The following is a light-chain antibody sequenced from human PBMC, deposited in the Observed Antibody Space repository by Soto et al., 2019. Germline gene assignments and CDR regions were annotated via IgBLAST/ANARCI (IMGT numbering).Light chain of an antibody. CDR1: QSFSSW. J-gene: IGKJ1*01. CDR3: KVSASYSCR. V-gene: IGKV1-5*01. CDR2: DAS. Sequence: ARCPFIPKTNVGNRVTIPCRASQSFSSWLAWYRQTPGKAPKLLIYDASSLESGVPSRFSGSGSGTEFTPTISILQTEDFATYCSKVSASYSCRFAQGTMV.